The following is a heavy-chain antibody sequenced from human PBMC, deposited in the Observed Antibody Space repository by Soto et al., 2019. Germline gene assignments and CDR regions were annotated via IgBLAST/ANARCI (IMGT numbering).Heavy chain of an antibody. J-gene: IGHJ4*02. CDR2: IYYSGST. V-gene: IGHV4-31*03. Sequence: QVQLQESGPGLVKPSQTLSLTCTVSGGSISSGGYYWSWIRQHPGKGLEWIGYIYYSGSTYYNPSLKSRVTISVDTSKNQFSLKLSSVTAADTAVYYCARHSTSSSLPATAFDYWGQGTLVTVSS. D-gene: IGHD6-6*01. CDR1: GGSISSGGYY. CDR3: ARHSTSSSLPATAFDY.